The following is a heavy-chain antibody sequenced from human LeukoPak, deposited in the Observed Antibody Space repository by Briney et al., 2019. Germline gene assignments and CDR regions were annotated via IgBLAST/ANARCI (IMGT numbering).Heavy chain of an antibody. Sequence: ASVTVSCTASGGTFSSYAISWVRQAPGQGLEWMGGIIPIFGTANYAQKFQGRVTITADESTSTAYMELSSLRSEDTAVYYCARGTLLTPPLGGMDVWGQGTTVTVPS. CDR3: ARGTLLTPPLGGMDV. CDR1: GGTFSSYA. V-gene: IGHV1-69*13. D-gene: IGHD3-16*02. J-gene: IGHJ6*02. CDR2: IIPIFGTA.